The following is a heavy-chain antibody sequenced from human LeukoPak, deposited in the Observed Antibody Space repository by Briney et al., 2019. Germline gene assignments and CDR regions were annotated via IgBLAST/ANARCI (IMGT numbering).Heavy chain of an antibody. D-gene: IGHD3-22*01. J-gene: IGHJ3*02. CDR3: ARGDYYDGSGYYKINAFDI. CDR2: INPSAGST. Sequence: ASVKVSCKTSGYTFTSCYMHWVRQAPGQGLEWMGMINPSAGSTRYAQKFQGRVSMTTDTSTSTAYMELRSLRSDDTAVYYCARGDYYDGSGYYKINAFDIWGQGTMVTVSS. V-gene: IGHV1-46*01. CDR1: GYTFTSCY.